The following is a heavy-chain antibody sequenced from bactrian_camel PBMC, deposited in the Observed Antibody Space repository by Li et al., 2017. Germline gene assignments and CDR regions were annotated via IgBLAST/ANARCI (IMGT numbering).Heavy chain of an antibody. Sequence: VQLVESGGGLVQPGGSLRLSCAASGVTFSSYSMSWVRQAPGKGLEWVSTIYSLGNTYYADSVNGRFTISHDSAKTTLYLQMNNLKTEDTAVYYCAALWTSWGRQGCNYWGQGTQVTVS. CDR2: IYSLGNT. CDR1: GVTFSSYS. V-gene: IGHV3S10*01. J-gene: IGHJ4*01. D-gene: IGHD3*01. CDR3: AALWTSWGRQGCNY.